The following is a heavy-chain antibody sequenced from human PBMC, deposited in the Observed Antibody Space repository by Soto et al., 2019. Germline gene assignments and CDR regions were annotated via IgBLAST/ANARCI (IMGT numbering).Heavy chain of an antibody. CDR3: ARLVISGSKDDFDI. CDR1: GYSVIGDSY. D-gene: IGHD1-7*01. Sequence: SETLSLTCVVSGYSVIGDSYWGCIRQPPGKGLEWIGSMYRGGSASYNPSLKSRVSISIDMSKNQFSLRLTSVTAADTAVYYCARLVISGSKDDFDIWGQGTMVTVSS. CDR2: MYRGGSA. J-gene: IGHJ3*02. V-gene: IGHV4-38-2*01.